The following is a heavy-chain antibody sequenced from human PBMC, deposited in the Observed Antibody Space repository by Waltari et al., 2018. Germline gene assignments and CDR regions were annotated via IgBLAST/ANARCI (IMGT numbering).Heavy chain of an antibody. V-gene: IGHV3-21*01. CDR2: ISSSSSYI. J-gene: IGHJ4*02. Sequence: EVQLVESGGGLVKPGGSLSLSCAASGFTFSSYSMNWVRQAPGKGLEWVSSISSSSSYIYYADSVKGRFTISRDNAKNSLYLQMNSLRAEDTAVYYCARPKGTAASYYFDYWGQGTLVTVSS. CDR1: GFTFSSYS. D-gene: IGHD6-25*01. CDR3: ARPKGTAASYYFDY.